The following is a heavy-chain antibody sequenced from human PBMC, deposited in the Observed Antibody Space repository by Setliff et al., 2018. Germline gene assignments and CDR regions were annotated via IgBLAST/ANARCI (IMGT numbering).Heavy chain of an antibody. J-gene: IGHJ4*02. CDR3: ARDNNPGYRGYWGRFDY. D-gene: IGHD3-16*02. CDR1: GYFISSGYY. CDR2: IYHSGST. V-gene: IGHV4-38-2*02. Sequence: LSLICAVSGYFISSGYYWGWIRQPPGKGLEWIGSIYHSGSTYYNPSLKSRVTISVDTSKNQFSLKLSSVTAADTAVYYCARDNNPGYRGYWGRFDYWGQGTLVTVSS.